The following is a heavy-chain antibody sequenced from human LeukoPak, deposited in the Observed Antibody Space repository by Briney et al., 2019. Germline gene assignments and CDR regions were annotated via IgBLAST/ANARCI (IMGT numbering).Heavy chain of an antibody. J-gene: IGHJ6*03. CDR1: EFTFSDYY. Sequence: GSLRLSCAASEFTFSDYYMSWIRQPPGKGLEWIGEINHSGSTNYNPSLKSRVTISVDTSKNQFSLKLSSVTAADTAVYYCARARYYYYYYYMDVWGKGTTVTVSS. CDR2: INHSGST. V-gene: IGHV4-34*01. CDR3: ARARYYYYYYYMDV.